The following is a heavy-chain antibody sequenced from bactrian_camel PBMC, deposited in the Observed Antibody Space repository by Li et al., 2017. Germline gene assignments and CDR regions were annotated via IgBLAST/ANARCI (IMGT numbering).Heavy chain of an antibody. Sequence: QVQLVESGGESVQVGESLKLSCAISRATFSSYCMAWFRQAPWEEREGVAYLVTGGPALDYADSVKGRFTISEDDAKNTLFLQMNSLKSEDTGVYYCTADPYAVVAGSRTCAGESSRGTQVTVS. CDR2: LVTGGPAL. CDR1: RATFSSYC. D-gene: IGHD6*01. J-gene: IGHJ4*01. V-gene: IGHV3S1*01.